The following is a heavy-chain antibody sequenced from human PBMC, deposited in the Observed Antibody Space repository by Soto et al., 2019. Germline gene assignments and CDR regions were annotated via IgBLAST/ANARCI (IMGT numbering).Heavy chain of an antibody. D-gene: IGHD3-9*01. V-gene: IGHV1-46*01. CDR2: INPSGGST. CDR1: GYTFTSYY. Sequence: GASVKVSCKASGYTFTSYYMHWVRQAPGQGLEWMGIINPSGGSTSYAQKFQGRVTMTRDTSTSTVYMELSSLRSEDTAVYYCARFDPGSSPGRPEKGFDYWGQGTLVTVSS. J-gene: IGHJ4*02. CDR3: ARFDPGSSPGRPEKGFDY.